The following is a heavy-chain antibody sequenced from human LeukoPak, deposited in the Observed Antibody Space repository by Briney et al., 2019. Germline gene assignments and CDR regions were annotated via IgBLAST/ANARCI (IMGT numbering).Heavy chain of an antibody. D-gene: IGHD1/OR15-1a*01. V-gene: IGHV3-7*01. CDR2: IRDDGSDK. J-gene: IGHJ4*02. Sequence: GGSLRLSCAASGFTFSSYWMTWVRQAPGKGLEWMANIRDDGSDKYYVDSVRGRFTISKDNAKSSLYLQMNSLRAEDTAVYYCTRDNNNLFDYWGQGSPVTVSS. CDR1: GFTFSSYW. CDR3: TRDNNNLFDY.